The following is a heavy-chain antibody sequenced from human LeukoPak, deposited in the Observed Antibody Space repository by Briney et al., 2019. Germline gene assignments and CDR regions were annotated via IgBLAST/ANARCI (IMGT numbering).Heavy chain of an antibody. CDR2: INQSGST. CDR3: ARAPYYYGSGSYWGAYFDY. V-gene: IGHV4-34*01. Sequence: SETLSLTCTLYGGSFSGYYWSWIRQPPGKGLEWIGEINQSGSTNYNPSLKSRVTISIDTSKNQFSLKLSSVTAADTAVYYCARAPYYYGSGSYWGAYFDYWGQGTLVTVSS. CDR1: GGSFSGYY. J-gene: IGHJ4*02. D-gene: IGHD3-10*01.